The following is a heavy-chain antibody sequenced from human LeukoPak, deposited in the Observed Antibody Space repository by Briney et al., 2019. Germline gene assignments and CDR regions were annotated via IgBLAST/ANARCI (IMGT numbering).Heavy chain of an antibody. Sequence: GGSLRLSCAASGFTFSSYGMHWVRQAPGKGLEWVAVISYDGSNKYYADSVKGRFTISRDNSKNTLYLQMNSLRAEDTAVYYCAKDEAATVAKPEGLFDYWGQGTLVTVSS. J-gene: IGHJ4*02. V-gene: IGHV3-30*18. CDR2: ISYDGSNK. CDR1: GFTFSSYG. CDR3: AKDEAATVAKPEGLFDY. D-gene: IGHD4-23*01.